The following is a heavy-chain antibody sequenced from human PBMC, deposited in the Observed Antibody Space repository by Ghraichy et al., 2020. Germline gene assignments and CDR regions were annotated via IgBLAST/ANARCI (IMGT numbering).Heavy chain of an antibody. Sequence: GGSLRLSCAASGFTVSSNYMGWVRQAPGKGLEWVSVIYSGGSTYYADSVKGRFTISRDNSKNTLYLQMNSLRAEDTAVYYCAREVARYYFDYWGQGTLVTVSS. V-gene: IGHV3-66*02. J-gene: IGHJ4*02. CDR3: AREVARYYFDY. CDR2: IYSGGST. CDR1: GFTVSSNY.